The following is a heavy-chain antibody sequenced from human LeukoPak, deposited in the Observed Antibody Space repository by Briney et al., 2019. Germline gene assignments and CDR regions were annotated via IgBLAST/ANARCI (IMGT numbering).Heavy chain of an antibody. J-gene: IGHJ4*02. V-gene: IGHV4-59*01. CDR3: ARRAGGGGDYYFDY. CDR1: GGSISSYY. Sequence: PSETLSLTCTVSGGSISSYYWSWIRQPPGKGLEWIGYIYYSGSTNYNPSLKGRVTISVDTSKNQFSLKLSSVTAADTAVYYCARRAGGGGDYYFDYWGQGTLVTVSS. D-gene: IGHD1-26*01. CDR2: IYYSGST.